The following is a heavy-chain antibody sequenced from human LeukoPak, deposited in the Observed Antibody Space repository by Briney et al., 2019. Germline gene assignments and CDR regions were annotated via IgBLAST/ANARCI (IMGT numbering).Heavy chain of an antibody. CDR1: GFSFIIYA. Sequence: GRSLRLSWAASGFSFIIYAMGSVRQPPGKGLEWVSAISGSGGSTYYADSVKGRFTISRDNSKNTLYLQLNSLRAEDTAVYYCAKAYLGYCSGGSCQKPFDYWGQGTLVTVSS. D-gene: IGHD2-15*01. J-gene: IGHJ4*02. V-gene: IGHV3-23*01. CDR3: AKAYLGYCSGGSCQKPFDY. CDR2: ISGSGGST.